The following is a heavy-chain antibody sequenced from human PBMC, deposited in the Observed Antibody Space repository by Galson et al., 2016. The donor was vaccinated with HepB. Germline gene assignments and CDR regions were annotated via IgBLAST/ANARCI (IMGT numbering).Heavy chain of an antibody. V-gene: IGHV1-18*04. J-gene: IGHJ4*02. Sequence: SVKVSCKASGYSLTNYGINWVRQAPGQGLELMGWTSAYNGNTNYAQKFQDRVTMTTDTYTSTAYMELRSLRSDDTAVYYCAVYSSSRYWGYGGQGTLVTVSS. CDR3: AVYSSSRYWGY. CDR1: GYSLTNYG. CDR2: TSAYNGNT. D-gene: IGHD6-13*01.